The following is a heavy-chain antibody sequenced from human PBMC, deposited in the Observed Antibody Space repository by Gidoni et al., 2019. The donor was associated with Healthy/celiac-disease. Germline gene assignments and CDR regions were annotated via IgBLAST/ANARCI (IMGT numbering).Heavy chain of an antibody. CDR3: SRYYYDSSGYLGSHS. CDR2: IRSKAYGGTT. V-gene: IGHV3-49*05. Sequence: EVQLVESGGGLVKPGRSLRLSCTASGFTFGDYAMSWFRQAPGKGPEWVGFIRSKAYGGTTEYAASVKGRFTISRDDSKSIAYLQMNSLKTEDTAVYYCSRYYYDSSGYLGSHSWGQGTLVTVSS. D-gene: IGHD3-22*01. CDR1: GFTFGDYA. J-gene: IGHJ4*02.